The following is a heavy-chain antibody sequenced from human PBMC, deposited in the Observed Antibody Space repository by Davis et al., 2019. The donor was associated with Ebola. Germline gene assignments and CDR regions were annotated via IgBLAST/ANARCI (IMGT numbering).Heavy chain of an antibody. D-gene: IGHD3-3*01. V-gene: IGHV1-46*01. CDR2: INPSGGST. Sequence: ASVPVSCKASGYTFTSYYMHWVRQAPGQGLEWMGIINPSGGSTSYAQKFQGRVTMTRDTSTSTVYMELSSLRSEDTAVYYCARSTIFGVVPNHWGQGTLVTVSS. J-gene: IGHJ5*02. CDR3: ARSTIFGVVPNH. CDR1: GYTFTSYY.